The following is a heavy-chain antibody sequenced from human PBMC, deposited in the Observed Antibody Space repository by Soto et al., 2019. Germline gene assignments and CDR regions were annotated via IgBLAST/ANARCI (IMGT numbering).Heavy chain of an antibody. J-gene: IGHJ3*02. V-gene: IGHV1-18*01. Sequence: GASLKVSCKDSGYTFTSYGIIWVRQAPGQGLEWMGWISAYNGNTNYAQKLQGRVTMTTDTSTSTAYMELRSLRSDDTAVYYCARDIGLVGAENAFDIWGQGTMVTGSS. CDR3: ARDIGLVGAENAFDI. CDR1: GYTFTSYG. CDR2: ISAYNGNT. D-gene: IGHD1-26*01.